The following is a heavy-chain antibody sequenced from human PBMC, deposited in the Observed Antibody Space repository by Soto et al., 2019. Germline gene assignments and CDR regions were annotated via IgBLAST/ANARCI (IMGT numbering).Heavy chain of an antibody. CDR3: ARHRWYINGWFGFDI. V-gene: IGHV4-39*01. J-gene: IGHJ3*02. CDR1: GGSISSSGYY. Sequence: QVQLQESGPGLVKPSETLSLTCTVSGGSISSSGYYWGWIRQPPGKGLEWIGTMYYSGTTYYNPSLKSRITIFVDTSKNQFSLKMNSVTAADTAVYYCARHRWYINGWFGFDIWGQGTMVTVS. D-gene: IGHD6-19*01. CDR2: MYYSGTT.